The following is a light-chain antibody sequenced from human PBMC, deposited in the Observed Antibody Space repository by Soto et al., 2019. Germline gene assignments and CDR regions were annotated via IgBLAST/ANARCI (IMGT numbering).Light chain of an antibody. V-gene: IGKV1-5*01. J-gene: IGKJ1*01. CDR1: QSISSW. CDR2: DAS. CDR3: QQYNSYWT. Sequence: DIQMTQSPSTLSASLGDRVTITCRASQSISSWLAWYQQKPGKAPKLLIFDASSLESGVPSRFSGSGSGTEFTLTISSLQPDDFGSYYCQQYNSYWTFGQGTKVDI.